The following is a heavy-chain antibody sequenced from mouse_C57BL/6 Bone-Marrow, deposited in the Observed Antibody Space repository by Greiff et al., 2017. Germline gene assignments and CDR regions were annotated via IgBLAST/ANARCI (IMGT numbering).Heavy chain of an antibody. D-gene: IGHD2-4*01. J-gene: IGHJ3*01. CDR1: GFAFSSYW. CDR2: IYPGDGDT. CDR3: ASWRLRRRFAY. V-gene: IGHV1-80*01. Sequence: QVHVKQSGAELVKPGASVKISCKASGFAFSSYWMNWVKQRPGKGLEWIGQIYPGDGDTNYNGKFKGKATLTADKSSSTAYLQLSSLTSEDSAVDFGASWRLRRRFAYWGQGTLVTVSA.